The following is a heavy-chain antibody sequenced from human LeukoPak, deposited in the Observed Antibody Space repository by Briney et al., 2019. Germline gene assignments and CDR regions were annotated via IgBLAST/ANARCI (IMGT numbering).Heavy chain of an antibody. CDR3: ARDLRSGEGFGELSVDY. J-gene: IGHJ4*02. V-gene: IGHV1-2*02. CDR2: INPNSGGT. Sequence: ASVKVSCKASGYTFTGYYMHWVRQAPGQGLEWMGWINPNSGGTNYAQKFQGRVTMTRDTYISTAYMELSRLRSDDTAVYYCARDLRSGEGFGELSVDYWGQGTLVTVSS. CDR1: GYTFTGYY. D-gene: IGHD3-10*01.